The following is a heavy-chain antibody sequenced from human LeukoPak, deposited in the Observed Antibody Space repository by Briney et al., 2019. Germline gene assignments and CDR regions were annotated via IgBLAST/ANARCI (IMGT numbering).Heavy chain of an antibody. Sequence: PGGSLRLSCAASGFTCSSYEMNWVRQAPGKGLEWVSYISSSGSTIYYADSVKGRFTISRDNAKNSLYLQMSSLRAEDTAVYYCAELGITMIGGVWGKGTTVTISS. CDR1: GFTCSSYE. V-gene: IGHV3-48*03. CDR2: ISSSGSTI. CDR3: AELGITMIGGV. D-gene: IGHD3-10*02. J-gene: IGHJ6*04.